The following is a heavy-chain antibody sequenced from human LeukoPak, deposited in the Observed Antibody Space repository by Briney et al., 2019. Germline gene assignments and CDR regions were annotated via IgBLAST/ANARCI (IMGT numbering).Heavy chain of an antibody. CDR3: AREVVGANWFDY. D-gene: IGHD1-26*01. CDR1: GGSISSSTYY. J-gene: IGHJ4*02. CDR2: IDYSGST. Sequence: SETLSLTCTVSGGSISSSTYYWGWIRQPPGKGLEWIGSIDYSGSTYYNPSLKSRVTVSVDTSKNQFSLKLSSVTAADTAVYYCAREVVGANWFDYWGQGTLVTVSS. V-gene: IGHV4-39*07.